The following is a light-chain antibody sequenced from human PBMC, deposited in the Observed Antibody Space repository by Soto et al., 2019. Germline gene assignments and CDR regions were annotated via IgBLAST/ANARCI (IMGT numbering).Light chain of an antibody. CDR1: QSVNSN. CDR3: QKYNKWPPQT. J-gene: IGKJ1*01. CDR2: GAS. Sequence: EIVMTQSPATLSVSPGERATLSCRASQSVNSNLAWYQQKPGQAPSLLIYGASTRATGIPARFSGSGSGTEFTLTISSLQSEDFAAYYCQKYNKWPPQTFGQGTKVEIK. V-gene: IGKV3-15*01.